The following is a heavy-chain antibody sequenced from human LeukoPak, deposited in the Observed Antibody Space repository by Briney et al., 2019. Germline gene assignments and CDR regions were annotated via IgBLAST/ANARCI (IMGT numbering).Heavy chain of an antibody. CDR3: AKDFSSSWYGDDAFDI. CDR2: ISGSGGST. D-gene: IGHD6-13*01. V-gene: IGHV3-23*01. J-gene: IGHJ3*02. Sequence: QPGGSLRLSCAASGFTFSSYAMSWVHQAPGKGLEWVSAISGSGGSTYYADSVKGRFTISRDNSKNTLYLQMNSLRAEDTAVYYCAKDFSSSWYGDDAFDIWGQGTMVTVSS. CDR1: GFTFSSYA.